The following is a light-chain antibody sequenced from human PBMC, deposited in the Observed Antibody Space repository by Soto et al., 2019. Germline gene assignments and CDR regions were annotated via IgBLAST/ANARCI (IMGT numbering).Light chain of an antibody. CDR1: SSDVGGYNY. Sequence: QSALTQPASVSGSPGQSITISCTGTSSDVGGYNYVSWYQQYPGKAPKLIIYEVSNRPSGVSNRFSGSKSANMASLTISGLQAEDEADYYCSSHTSSNTLVFGTGTQLTVL. V-gene: IGLV2-14*01. J-gene: IGLJ1*01. CDR2: EVS. CDR3: SSHTSSNTLV.